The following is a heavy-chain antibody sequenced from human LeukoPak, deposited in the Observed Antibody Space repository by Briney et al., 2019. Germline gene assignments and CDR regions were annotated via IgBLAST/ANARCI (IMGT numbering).Heavy chain of an antibody. CDR2: IYYSGST. CDR1: GGSISSGDYY. CDR3: AREDTAMATDY. V-gene: IGHV4-30-4*01. J-gene: IGHJ4*02. D-gene: IGHD5-18*01. Sequence: NPSETLSLTCTVSGGSISSGDYYWSWIRQPPGKGLEWIGYIYYSGSTYYNPSLKSRVTISVDTSKNQFSLKLSSVTAADTAVNYCAREDTAMATDYWGQGTLVTVSS.